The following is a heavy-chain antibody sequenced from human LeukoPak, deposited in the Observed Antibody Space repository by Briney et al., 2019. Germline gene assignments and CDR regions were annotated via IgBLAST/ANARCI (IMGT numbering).Heavy chain of an antibody. CDR3: ARDLATEPYSSSWYWKSYYYYMDV. CDR1: GGSISSYY. V-gene: IGHV4-4*07. Sequence: PSETLSLTCTVSGGSISSYYWSWIRQPAGKGLEWIGRIYTSGSTNYNPSLKSRVTMSVDTSKNQFSLKLSSVTAADTAVYYCARDLATEPYSSSWYWKSYYYYMDVWGKGTTVTISS. D-gene: IGHD6-13*01. J-gene: IGHJ6*03. CDR2: IYTSGST.